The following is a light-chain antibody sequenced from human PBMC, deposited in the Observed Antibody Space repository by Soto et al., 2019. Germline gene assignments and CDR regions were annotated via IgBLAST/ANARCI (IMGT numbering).Light chain of an antibody. CDR1: ESIRSW. J-gene: IGKJ5*01. CDR2: QAS. Sequence: DIQMTQSPSTLSASVGDRVTITCRANESIRSWLAWYQQKPGKAPKLLLYQASALEGGVPSRFSGSGSGTEFTLTISSLQPDDFATYDCQQYQTHFPISFGQGTRLEIK. CDR3: QQYQTHFPIS. V-gene: IGKV1-5*03.